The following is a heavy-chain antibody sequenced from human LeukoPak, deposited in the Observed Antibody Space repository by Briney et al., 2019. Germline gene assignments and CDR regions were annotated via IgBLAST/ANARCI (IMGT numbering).Heavy chain of an antibody. V-gene: IGHV1-18*01. CDR2: ISAYNGNT. CDR1: GYSFTSYG. J-gene: IGHJ5*02. D-gene: IGHD4-17*01. Sequence: ASVKVSCKASGYSFTSYGISWVRQAPGQGLEWMGWISAYNGNTNYAQKLQGRVTMTTDTSTSTAYMELRSLRFADTAVYYCARTTVTTARWFDPWGQGTLVTVSS. CDR3: ARTTVTTARWFDP.